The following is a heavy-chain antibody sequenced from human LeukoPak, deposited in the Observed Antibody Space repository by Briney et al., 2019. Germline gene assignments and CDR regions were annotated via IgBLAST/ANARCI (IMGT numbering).Heavy chain of an antibody. D-gene: IGHD2-21*01. V-gene: IGHV4-31*03. CDR3: ARGFVYSDYGMDV. CDR1: GGSISSGGYY. Sequence: PSETQSLTCTVSGGSISSGGYYWSWIRQHPGKGLEWIGYIYYSGSTYYNPSLKSRVTISVDTSKNQFSLKLSSVTAADTAVYYCARGFVYSDYGMDVWGQGTTVTVSS. J-gene: IGHJ6*02. CDR2: IYYSGST.